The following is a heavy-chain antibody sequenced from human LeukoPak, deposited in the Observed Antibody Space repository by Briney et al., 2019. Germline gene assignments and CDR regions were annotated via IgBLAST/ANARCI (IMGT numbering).Heavy chain of an antibody. V-gene: IGHV5-51*01. Sequence: GESLQISCNGSCYSFTSYWIGWVRRLPGKGLEWMGIIYPGDSDTRYSPSFQGQVTISADKSISTAYLQWSSLKASDTAMYYCARLSQLGLDYWGQGTLATVSS. CDR1: CYSFTSYW. D-gene: IGHD6-6*01. CDR2: IYPGDSDT. J-gene: IGHJ4*02. CDR3: ARLSQLGLDY.